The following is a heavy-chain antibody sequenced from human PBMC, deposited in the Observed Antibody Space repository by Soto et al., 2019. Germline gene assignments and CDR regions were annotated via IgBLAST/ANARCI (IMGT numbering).Heavy chain of an antibody. CDR2: IYWDDDK. CDR1: GFSLSTSGVG. J-gene: IGHJ5*02. CDR3: ARTDGDNWFDP. V-gene: IGHV2-5*02. Sequence: QITLKESGPTLVKPTQTLTLTCTFSGFSLSTSGVGVGWIRQPPGKALEWLALIYWDDDKRYSPSLKSRLTNPKEHAKNRVVLTMTNMDPVDTATYYCARTDGDNWFDPWGQGTLVTVSS.